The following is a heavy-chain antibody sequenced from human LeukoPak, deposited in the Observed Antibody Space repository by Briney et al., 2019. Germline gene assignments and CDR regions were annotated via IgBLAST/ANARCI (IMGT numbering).Heavy chain of an antibody. CDR1: GFTFSNAW. D-gene: IGHD3-22*01. CDR3: SCYYDTNGYIDY. J-gene: IGHJ4*02. CDR2: IKSKADGGTT. V-gene: IGHV3-15*01. Sequence: GGSLRLSCAASGFTFSNAWMNWVRQAPGKGLEWVGRIKSKADGGTTDYAAPVKGRFTISRDDSRNTLYMQMNSLKTEDTAVYYCSCYYDTNGYIDYWGQGTLVTVSS.